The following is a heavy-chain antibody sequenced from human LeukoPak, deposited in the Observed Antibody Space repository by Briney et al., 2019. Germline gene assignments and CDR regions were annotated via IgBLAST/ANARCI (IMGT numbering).Heavy chain of an antibody. Sequence: SGGTNYAQKFQGRVTMTRDTSISTAYMELSRLRSDDTAVYYCARDSGYCSSTSCYAFDIWGQGTMVTVSS. J-gene: IGHJ3*02. D-gene: IGHD2-2*01. V-gene: IGHV1-2*02. CDR3: ARDSGYCSSTSCYAFDI. CDR2: SGGT.